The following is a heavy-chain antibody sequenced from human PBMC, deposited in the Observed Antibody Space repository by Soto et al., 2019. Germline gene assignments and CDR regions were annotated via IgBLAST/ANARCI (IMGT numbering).Heavy chain of an antibody. CDR2: ISSSGSTI. CDR3: ARVGSSGGAFDI. CDR1: GFTFSSYE. V-gene: IGHV3-48*03. D-gene: IGHD6-19*01. Sequence: GGSLRLSCAASGFTFSSYEMNWVRQAPGKGLEWVSYISSSGSTIYYADSVKGRFTISRDNAKNSLYLQMNSLRAEDTAVYYCARVGSSGGAFDIWGQGTMVTVSS. J-gene: IGHJ3*02.